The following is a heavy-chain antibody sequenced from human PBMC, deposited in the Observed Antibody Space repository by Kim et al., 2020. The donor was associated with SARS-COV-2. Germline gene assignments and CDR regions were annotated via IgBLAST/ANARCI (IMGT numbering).Heavy chain of an antibody. Sequence: GGSLRLSCAASGFTFSSYAMSWVRQAPGKGLEWVSAISGSGGSTYYADSVKGRFTISRDNSKNTLYLQMNSLRAEDTAVYYCAKDEIPVGYSSGRSGNPFDYWGQGALVTVSS. CDR3: AKDEIPVGYSSGRSGNPFDY. J-gene: IGHJ4*02. CDR2: ISGSGGST. CDR1: GFTFSSYA. D-gene: IGHD6-19*01. V-gene: IGHV3-23*01.